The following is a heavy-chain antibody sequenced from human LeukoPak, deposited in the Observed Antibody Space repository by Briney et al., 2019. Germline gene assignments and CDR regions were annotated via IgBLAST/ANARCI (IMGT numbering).Heavy chain of an antibody. CDR3: ARAGYGSGSYFWFDP. Sequence: ASVKVSCKASGYTFTSYYMHWVRQAPGQGLEWMGIINPSGGSTSYAQKFQGRVTMTRDMSTSTVYIELSSLRSEDTAVYYCARAGYGSGSYFWFDPWGQGTLVTVSS. CDR2: INPSGGST. CDR1: GYTFTSYY. V-gene: IGHV1-46*01. J-gene: IGHJ5*02. D-gene: IGHD3-10*01.